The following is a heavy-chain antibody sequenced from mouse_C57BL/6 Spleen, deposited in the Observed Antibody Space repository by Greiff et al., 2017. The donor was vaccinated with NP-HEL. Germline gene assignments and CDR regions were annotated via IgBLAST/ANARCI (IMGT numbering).Heavy chain of an antibody. CDR1: GFSFNTYA. CDR2: IRSKSNNYAT. CDR3: VRPQIYYYGGAFAY. V-gene: IGHV10-1*01. Sequence: EVKLVESGGGLVQPKGSLKLSCAASGFSFNTYAMNWVRQAPGKGLEWVARIRSKSNNYATYYADSVKDRFTISRDDSESMLYLQMNNLKTEDTAMYYCVRPQIYYYGGAFAYWGQGTLVTVSA. J-gene: IGHJ3*01. D-gene: IGHD1-1*01.